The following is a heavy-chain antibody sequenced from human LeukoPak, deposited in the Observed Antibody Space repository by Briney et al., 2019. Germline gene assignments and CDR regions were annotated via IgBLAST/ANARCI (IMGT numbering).Heavy chain of an antibody. V-gene: IGHV3-7*01. CDR3: AGARGWEFSS. J-gene: IGHJ5*02. Sequence: GGSLRLSCAASGSTFSTYWMGWVRQAPGMGLEWVATIKQDGSVKHYVDSVKGRFTISRDNAKNSLFLQMNSLRAEDTAVYYCAGARGWEFSSWGQGTLVTVSS. CDR2: IKQDGSVK. CDR1: GSTFSTYW. D-gene: IGHD1-26*01.